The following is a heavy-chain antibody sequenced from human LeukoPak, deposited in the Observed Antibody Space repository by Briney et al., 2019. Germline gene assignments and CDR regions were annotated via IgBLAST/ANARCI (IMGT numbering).Heavy chain of an antibody. V-gene: IGHV3-33*06. CDR3: AKDVSQAAGTDY. CDR2: IWYDGSNK. CDR1: GFTFSSCG. J-gene: IGHJ4*02. D-gene: IGHD6-13*01. Sequence: GRSLRLSCAASGFTFSSCGMHWVRQAPGKGLEWVAVIWYDGSNKYYADSVKGRFTISRDNSKNTLYLQMNSLRAEDTAVYYCAKDVSQAAGTDYWGQGTLVTVSS.